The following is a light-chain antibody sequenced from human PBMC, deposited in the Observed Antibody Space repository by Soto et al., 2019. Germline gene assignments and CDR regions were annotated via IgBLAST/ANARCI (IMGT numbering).Light chain of an antibody. Sequence: EIVLTQSPGTLSLSPGDTAALLCRASRSVSNNYLAWYQQKPGQAPRLLIYGASSRATGIPDRFSGSASGTDFTLTISRLEPEDFAVYYCQQYGTSPRMFGQGTKVEIK. J-gene: IGKJ1*01. V-gene: IGKV3-20*01. CDR2: GAS. CDR3: QQYGTSPRM. CDR1: RSVSNNY.